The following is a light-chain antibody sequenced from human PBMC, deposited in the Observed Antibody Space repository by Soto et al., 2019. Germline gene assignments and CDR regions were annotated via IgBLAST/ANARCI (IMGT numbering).Light chain of an antibody. CDR1: QSVSIH. J-gene: IGKJ5*01. CDR3: QQYSNWPPIT. V-gene: IGKV3-15*01. Sequence: ETVMTQSPGTLSVSLLEIAAVSVMASQSVSIHLAWYQQKPGQAPRLPIYDTSTRATGIPARFSGSGSGTEFTLTISSLQSEDFAVYYCQQYSNWPPITFGQGTRLEIK. CDR2: DTS.